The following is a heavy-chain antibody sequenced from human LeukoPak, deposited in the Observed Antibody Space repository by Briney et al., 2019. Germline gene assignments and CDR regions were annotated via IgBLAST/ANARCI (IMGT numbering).Heavy chain of an antibody. V-gene: IGHV4-4*07. CDR1: GGSISIYY. Sequence: PSETLSLTCTVSGGSISIYYWSWIRQPAGKGLEWIGRIYTSGSTNYNPSLKSRVTMSVDTSKNQFSLKLSSVTAADTAVYYCARSYYDFWSGYHTYYYYYMDVWGKGTTVTVSS. D-gene: IGHD3-3*01. CDR3: ARSYYDFWSGYHTYYYYYMDV. CDR2: IYTSGST. J-gene: IGHJ6*03.